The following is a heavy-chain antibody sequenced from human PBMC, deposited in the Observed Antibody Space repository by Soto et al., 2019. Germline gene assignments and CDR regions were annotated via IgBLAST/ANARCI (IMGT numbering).Heavy chain of an antibody. V-gene: IGHV3-74*01. CDR2: INDQGGSP. Sequence: PGGSLRLSCAASGFSFNNYWMHWVRQAPGKGLVWASRINDQGGSPSYADSVKGRFTISRDNSKNTLYLQMNSLRAEDTAVYYCAKDPHITMIVVNYYFDYWGQGTLVTVSS. J-gene: IGHJ4*02. D-gene: IGHD3-22*01. CDR1: GFSFNNYW. CDR3: AKDPHITMIVVNYYFDY.